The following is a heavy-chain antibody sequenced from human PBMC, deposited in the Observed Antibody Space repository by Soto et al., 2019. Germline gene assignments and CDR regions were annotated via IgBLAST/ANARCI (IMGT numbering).Heavy chain of an antibody. J-gene: IGHJ6*02. D-gene: IGHD3-3*01. CDR3: AREGFWSDIPHLGYVLDF. CDR2: ISYDGSNK. V-gene: IGHV3-30-3*01. Sequence: GGSLRLSCAASGFTFSSYAMHWVRQAPGKGLEWVAVISYDGSNKYYADSVKGRFTISRDNSKNTLYLQMNSLRAEDTAVYYCAREGFWSDIPHLGYVLDFSGQGTSVTVSS. CDR1: GFTFSSYA.